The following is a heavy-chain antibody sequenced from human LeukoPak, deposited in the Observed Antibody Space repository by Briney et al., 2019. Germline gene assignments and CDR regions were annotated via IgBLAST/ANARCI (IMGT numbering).Heavy chain of an antibody. J-gene: IGHJ4*02. V-gene: IGHV4-61*02. D-gene: IGHD2-15*01. Sequence: SQTLSLTCTVSGGSISSGSYYWSWIRQPAGKGLEWIGRIYTSGSTNYNPSLKSRVTISVDTSKNQFSLKLSSVTAADTAVYYCARGLVAAREYYFDYWGQGTLVTVSS. CDR3: ARGLVAAREYYFDY. CDR2: IYTSGST. CDR1: GGSISSGSYY.